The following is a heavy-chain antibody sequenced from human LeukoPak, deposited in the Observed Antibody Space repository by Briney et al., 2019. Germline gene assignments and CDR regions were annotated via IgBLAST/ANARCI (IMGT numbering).Heavy chain of an antibody. J-gene: IGHJ5*02. CDR1: AYTFTSYY. V-gene: IGHV1-2*02. CDR2: INTDSCGT. CDR3: VREDRAGNWFDP. Sequence: DSVTVSCKASAYTFTSYYIHWVREAPGQGLEWMGWINTDSCGTNYAQHFQGRVTMSRDTSISTVYMDLSRLRSDDTAMYYCVREDRAGNWFDPWGQGTLVSVSS.